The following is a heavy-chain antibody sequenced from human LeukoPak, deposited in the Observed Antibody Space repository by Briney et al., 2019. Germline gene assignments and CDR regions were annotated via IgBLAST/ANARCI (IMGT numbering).Heavy chain of an antibody. Sequence: GGSLRLSCAASGFTFSSYAMSWVRQAPGKGLEWVSAISGSGGSTYYADSVKGRFTISRDNSKNTLYLQMNSLRAEDTAVYYCAKPPARGSGWYYFDYWGQGTLVTVSS. J-gene: IGHJ4*02. D-gene: IGHD6-19*01. CDR2: ISGSGGST. V-gene: IGHV3-23*01. CDR1: GFTFSSYA. CDR3: AKPPARGSGWYYFDY.